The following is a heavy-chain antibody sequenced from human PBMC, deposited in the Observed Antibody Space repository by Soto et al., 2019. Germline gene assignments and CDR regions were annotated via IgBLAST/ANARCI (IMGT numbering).Heavy chain of an antibody. CDR2: VRNKVNSYTT. V-gene: IGHV3-72*01. CDR1: GFTFSDYY. Sequence: EVQLVESGGGLVQPEGSLRLSCVASGFTFSDYYMDWVRQAPGKGLEWVGRVRNKVNSYTTEYAASGKVRFTVSRDDSRNSVYLQMNSLKTGDTAMYYCSRAGILTTPYYTDYWGLGTLVTVSS. CDR3: SRAGILTTPYYTDY. J-gene: IGHJ4*02. D-gene: IGHD2-21*01.